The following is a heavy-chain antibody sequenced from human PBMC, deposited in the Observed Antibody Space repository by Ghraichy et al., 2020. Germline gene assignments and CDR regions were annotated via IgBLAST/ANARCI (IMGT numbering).Heavy chain of an antibody. CDR2: ISYDGSNK. V-gene: IGHV3-30*18. J-gene: IGHJ4*02. D-gene: IGHD2-8*01. Sequence: GGSLRLSCAASGFTFSSYGMHWVRQAPGKGLEWVAVISYDGSNKYYADSVKGRFTISRDNSKNTLYLQMNSLRAEDTAVYYCAKDEWPHYFDYWGQGTLVTVSS. CDR3: AKDEWPHYFDY. CDR1: GFTFSSYG.